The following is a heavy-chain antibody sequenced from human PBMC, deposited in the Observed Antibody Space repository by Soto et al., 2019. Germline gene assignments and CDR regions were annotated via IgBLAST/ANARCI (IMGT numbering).Heavy chain of an antibody. J-gene: IGHJ4*02. V-gene: IGHV3-23*01. CDR1: GFTFSSYA. Sequence: EVQLLESGGGLVQPGGSLGLSCAASGFTFSSYAMTWVRQAPGKGLEWVSGISGSGGRTYYADSVNGRFTISRDNSKNTVYLQMNSLRAEDTALDYCAKVTVYQAVGGFDYWGQGTQLTVSS. CDR3: AKVTVYQAVGGFDY. CDR2: ISGSGGRT. D-gene: IGHD1-20*01.